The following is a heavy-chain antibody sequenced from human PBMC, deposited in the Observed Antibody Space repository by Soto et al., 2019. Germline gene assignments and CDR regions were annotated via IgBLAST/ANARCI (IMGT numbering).Heavy chain of an antibody. D-gene: IGHD6-13*01. CDR3: ARGAEEQHNAPGY. CDR2: IYSGGST. Sequence: EVQLVETGGGLIQPGGSLRLSCAASGFTVSSNYMSWVRQAPGKGLEWVSVIYSGGSTYYADSVKGRFTISRDNSKNTLYLQMNSLRAEDTAVSYCARGAEEQHNAPGYWGQGTLVTVSS. CDR1: GFTVSSNY. J-gene: IGHJ4*02. V-gene: IGHV3-53*02.